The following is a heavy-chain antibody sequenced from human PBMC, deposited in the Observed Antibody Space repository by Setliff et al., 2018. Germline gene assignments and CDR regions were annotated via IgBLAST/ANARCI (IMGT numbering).Heavy chain of an antibody. CDR2: TSYSGTT. V-gene: IGHV4-39*01. CDR3: ARHVGIRGRGYNYYYYYMDV. J-gene: IGHJ6*03. D-gene: IGHD3-10*01. CDR1: GGSISISGYF. Sequence: PSETLSLTCTVSGGSISISGYFWGWIRQPPGKGLEWIGSTSYSGTTYSNSSLKSRLSISVDTSRNQFSLKLSSVTAADTAVYSCARHVGIRGRGYNYYYYYMDVWGKGTTVTVSS.